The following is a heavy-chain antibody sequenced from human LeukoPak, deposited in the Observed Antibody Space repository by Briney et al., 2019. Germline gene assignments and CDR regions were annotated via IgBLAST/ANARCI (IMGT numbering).Heavy chain of an antibody. CDR1: GFTFNSYA. CDR2: ITGGGDTT. V-gene: IGHV3-23*01. Sequence: GGSLRLSCAASGFTFNSYAMTWVRHAPGKGLEWVSSITGGGDTTHYADSVRGRFTISRDNSKNTLSLQINSLRAEDTAVYYCAKERSEVVVAATNYWGQGTLVTVPS. J-gene: IGHJ4*02. CDR3: AKERSEVVVAATNY. D-gene: IGHD2-15*01.